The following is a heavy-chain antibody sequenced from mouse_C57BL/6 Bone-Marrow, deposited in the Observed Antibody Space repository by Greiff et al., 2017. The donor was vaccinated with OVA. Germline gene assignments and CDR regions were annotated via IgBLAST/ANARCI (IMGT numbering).Heavy chain of an antibody. V-gene: IGHV5-17*01. Sequence: EVKLVESGGGLVKPGGSLKLSCAASGFTFSDYGMHWVRQAPEKGLEWVAYISSGSSTIYYADTVKGRFTISRDNAKNTLFRQMTSLRSEDTAMYCCARGDYDYFDYWGQGTTLTVSS. CDR1: GFTFSDYG. J-gene: IGHJ2*01. CDR2: ISSGSSTI. D-gene: IGHD2-4*01. CDR3: ARGDYDYFDY.